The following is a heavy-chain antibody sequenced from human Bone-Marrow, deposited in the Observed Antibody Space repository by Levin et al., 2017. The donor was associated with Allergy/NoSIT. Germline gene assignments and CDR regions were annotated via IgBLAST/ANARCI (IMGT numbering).Heavy chain of an antibody. Sequence: ASVKVSCKASGYSFSTYTMNWLRQAPGQGLEWMGWINTNTGSPTYAQGFTGRFVFSLDTSVNTTSLQISSLKPEDTAVYYCARDPPQLYSSSDHNWFDPWGQGTLVTVSS. D-gene: IGHD6-6*01. CDR3: ARDPPQLYSSSDHNWFDP. CDR2: INTNTGSP. J-gene: IGHJ5*02. V-gene: IGHV7-4-1*02. CDR1: GYSFSTYT.